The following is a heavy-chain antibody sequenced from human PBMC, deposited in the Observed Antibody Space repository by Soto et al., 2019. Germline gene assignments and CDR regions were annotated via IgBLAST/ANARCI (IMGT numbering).Heavy chain of an antibody. D-gene: IGHD3-3*01. CDR1: GGTSSSYA. CDR2: IIPIFGTA. Sequence: QVQLVQSGAEVKKPGSSVKVSCKASGGTSSSYAISWVRQAPGQGLEWMGGIIPIFGTANYAQKFQGRVTITADKSTSTAYMELSSLRSEDTAVYYCARARITIFGVVIIQYYFDYWGQGTLVTVSS. CDR3: ARARITIFGVVIIQYYFDY. V-gene: IGHV1-69*06. J-gene: IGHJ4*02.